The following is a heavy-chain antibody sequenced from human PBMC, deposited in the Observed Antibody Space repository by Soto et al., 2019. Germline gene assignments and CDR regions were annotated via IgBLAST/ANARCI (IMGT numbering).Heavy chain of an antibody. D-gene: IGHD3-10*01. V-gene: IGHV3-7*03. CDR2: IKQDGSEK. CDR3: ARDKSDYYGSGSYYYYGMDV. Sequence: GGSLRLSCAASGFTFSSYWMSWVRQAPGKGLEWVANIKQDGSEKYYVDSVKGRFTITRDNAKNSLYLQMNSLRAEDTAVYYCARDKSDYYGSGSYYYYGMDVWGQGTTVTVS. CDR1: GFTFSSYW. J-gene: IGHJ6*02.